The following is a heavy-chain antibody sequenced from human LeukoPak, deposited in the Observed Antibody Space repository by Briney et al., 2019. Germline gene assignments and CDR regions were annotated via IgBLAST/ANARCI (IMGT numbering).Heavy chain of an antibody. Sequence: GGSLRLSCAASGFTFNNYAMTWVRQAPGKGLEWVSTIIGSGGNADYADSVKGRFTISRDNSKDTLFLQMDSLRVEDTAVYYCATAAVYSYDGYDYWGQGTLVTVSS. CDR3: ATAAVYSYDGYDY. J-gene: IGHJ4*02. D-gene: IGHD5-12*01. CDR1: GFTFNNYA. CDR2: IIGSGGNA. V-gene: IGHV3-23*01.